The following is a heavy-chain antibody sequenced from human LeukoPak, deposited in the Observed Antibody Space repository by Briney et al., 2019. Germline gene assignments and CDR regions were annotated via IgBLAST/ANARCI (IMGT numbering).Heavy chain of an antibody. Sequence: SETLSLTCTVSGGSISSYYWSWIRQPPGKGLEWIGYIYYSGSTNYNPSLKSRVTISVDTSKNQFSLKLSSVTAADTAVYYCASFSYSRTFDYWGQGTLVTVSS. D-gene: IGHD2-15*01. CDR1: GGSISSYY. CDR2: IYYSGST. J-gene: IGHJ4*02. V-gene: IGHV4-59*01. CDR3: ASFSYSRTFDY.